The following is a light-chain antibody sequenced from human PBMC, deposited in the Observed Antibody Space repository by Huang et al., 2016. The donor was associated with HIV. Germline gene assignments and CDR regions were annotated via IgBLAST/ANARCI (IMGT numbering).Light chain of an antibody. CDR1: QSVSRW. Sequence: DIQMTQSPSTLSASVGARVTITCRASQSVSRWVAWYQQRPGKAPKLLIYDASILGRGVPSRFSGRGSGTEFTLTISSLQPDDFGTYFCQHYNDYPWTFGQGTKLEIK. CDR2: DAS. CDR3: QHYNDYPWT. J-gene: IGKJ2*01. V-gene: IGKV1-5*01.